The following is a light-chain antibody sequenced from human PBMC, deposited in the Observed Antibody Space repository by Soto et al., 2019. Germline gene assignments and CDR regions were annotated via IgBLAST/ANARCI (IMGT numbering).Light chain of an antibody. CDR2: AAT. J-gene: IGKJ1*01. V-gene: IGKV1-39*01. Sequence: DIQMTQSPSSLSASVGDRVTITCRASQSVSRYVNWYQQKPGKAPKFLIYAATSLQSGVPSRFSGCGSGTDFTLTISSLQPEDFATYYCQQSSSTPRTFGQGTKVEIK. CDR3: QQSSSTPRT. CDR1: QSVSRY.